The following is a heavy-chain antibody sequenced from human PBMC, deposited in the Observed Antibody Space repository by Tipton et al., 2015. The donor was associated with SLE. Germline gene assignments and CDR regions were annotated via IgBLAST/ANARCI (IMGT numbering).Heavy chain of an antibody. J-gene: IGHJ1*01. D-gene: IGHD3-10*01. CDR2: ISGSGGST. CDR3: ANSQVPGGFQH. V-gene: IGHV3-23*01. CDR1: GFTFSSYA. Sequence: SLRLSCAASGFTFSSYAMSWVRQAPGKGLEWVSAISGSGGSTYYADSVKGRFTISRDNSKNTLYLQMNSLRAEDTAVYYCANSQVPGGFQHWGQGTLVTVSS.